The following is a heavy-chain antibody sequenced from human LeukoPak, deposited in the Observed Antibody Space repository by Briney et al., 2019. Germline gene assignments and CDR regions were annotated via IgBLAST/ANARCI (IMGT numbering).Heavy chain of an antibody. Sequence: GGSLRLSCAASGFTFGSYGMHWVRQAPGKGLEGVAVIWYDGSNKYYADSVKGRFTISRDNSKNTLYLQMNSLRAEGTAVYYCAKDVGMTTVTTFDYWGQGTLVTVSS. V-gene: IGHV3-33*06. D-gene: IGHD4-17*01. CDR1: GFTFGSYG. CDR3: AKDVGMTTVTTFDY. J-gene: IGHJ4*02. CDR2: IWYDGSNK.